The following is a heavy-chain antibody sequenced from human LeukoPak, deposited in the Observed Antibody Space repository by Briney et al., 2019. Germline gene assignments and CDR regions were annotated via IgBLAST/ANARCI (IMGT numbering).Heavy chain of an antibody. Sequence: SETLSLTCIVSDGSISSSSYYWGWIRQPPGKGLEWIGNLFYTGETFYNPSLNSRVTMSVDTSKSQFSLRLSSVTAADTAVYYCARTDSGRYSYFDYWGQGTLVTVSS. D-gene: IGHD1-26*01. CDR2: LFYTGET. V-gene: IGHV4-39*01. J-gene: IGHJ4*02. CDR1: DGSISSSSYY. CDR3: ARTDSGRYSYFDY.